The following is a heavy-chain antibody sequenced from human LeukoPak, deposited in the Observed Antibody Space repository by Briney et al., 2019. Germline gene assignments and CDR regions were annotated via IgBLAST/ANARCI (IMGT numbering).Heavy chain of an antibody. CDR2: ISGSGDII. V-gene: IGHV3-23*01. CDR1: GFTFSSYA. Sequence: QPGGSLRLSCAASGFTFSSYAMTWVRQVPGKGLEWVSSISGSGDIIHYADSVKGRFTISRDNSKNTLHVQMNSLRGEDTAVYYCVPSRGLDMIFNDWGQGTLVTVSS. D-gene: IGHD2-2*03. CDR3: VPSRGLDMIFND. J-gene: IGHJ4*02.